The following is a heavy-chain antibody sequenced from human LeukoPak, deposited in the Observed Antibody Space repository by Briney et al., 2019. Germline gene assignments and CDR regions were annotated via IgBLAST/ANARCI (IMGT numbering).Heavy chain of an antibody. J-gene: IGHJ4*02. D-gene: IGHD3-22*01. V-gene: IGHV3-74*01. Sequence: GSLRLSCAASGFTFSSYWMHWVRQAPGKGLVWVSRINSDGSSTSYADSVKGRFTISRDNAKNTLYLQTNSLRAEDTAVYYCARDRRGYYYDSSGYLDYWGQGTLVTVSS. CDR1: GFTFSSYW. CDR3: ARDRRGYYYDSSGYLDY. CDR2: INSDGSST.